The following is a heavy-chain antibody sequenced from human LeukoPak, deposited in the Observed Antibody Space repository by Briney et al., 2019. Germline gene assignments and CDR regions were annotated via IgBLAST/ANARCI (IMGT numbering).Heavy chain of an antibody. V-gene: IGHV3-7*05. J-gene: IGHJ5*02. CDR2: INQDGSEN. D-gene: IGHD2-2*01. CDR3: ARETYRLDP. Sequence: SGGSLRLSCAVSGFTFSSYWMSWVRQAPGKGLEWVANINQDGSENHYVDSVKGRFTISRDNAKKSLYLQMNSLRAEDTAVYFCARETYRLDPWGQGTLVTVSS. CDR1: GFTFSSYW.